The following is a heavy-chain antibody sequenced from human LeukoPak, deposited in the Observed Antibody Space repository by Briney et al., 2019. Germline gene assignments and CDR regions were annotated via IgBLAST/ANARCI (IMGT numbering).Heavy chain of an antibody. CDR3: ARAQKYYYDSSGALDYYYGMDV. CDR2: IYHSGST. Sequence: SETLSLTCAVSGGSISSSNWWSWVRQPPGKGLEWIGEIYHSGSTNYNPSLKSRVTISVDESKNQFSLKLGSVTAADTAVYYCARAQKYYYDSSGALDYYYGMDVWGQGTTVTVSS. J-gene: IGHJ6*02. CDR1: GGSISSSNW. V-gene: IGHV4-4*02. D-gene: IGHD3-22*01.